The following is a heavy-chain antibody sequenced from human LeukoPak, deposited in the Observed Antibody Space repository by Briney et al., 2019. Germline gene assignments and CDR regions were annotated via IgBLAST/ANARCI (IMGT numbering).Heavy chain of an antibody. CDR1: GFTFSDYY. V-gene: IGHV3-11*01. D-gene: IGHD3-3*01. Sequence: TGGSLRLSCAASGFTFSDYYMSWIRQAPGKGLEWVSYISSSGSTIYYADSVKGRFTISRDNAKNSLYLQMNSLRAEDTALYYCARDSNYDFWSGYFWFDPWGQGTLVTVSS. CDR2: ISSSGSTI. J-gene: IGHJ5*02. CDR3: ARDSNYDFWSGYFWFDP.